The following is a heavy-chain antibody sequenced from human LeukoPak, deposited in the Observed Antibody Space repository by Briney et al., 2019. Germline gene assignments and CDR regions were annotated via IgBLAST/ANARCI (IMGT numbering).Heavy chain of an antibody. CDR2: ISSSSSTI. D-gene: IGHD6-13*01. V-gene: IGHV3-48*01. CDR3: ARVRVTFRLGIAAAGTGVVLFDY. Sequence: GGSLRLSCAASGFTFSSYSMNWVRQAPGKGLEWVSYISSSSSTIYYADSVKGRFTISRDNAKNSLYLQMNSLRAEDTAVYYCARVRVTFRLGIAAAGTGVVLFDYWGQGTLVTVSS. J-gene: IGHJ4*02. CDR1: GFTFSSYS.